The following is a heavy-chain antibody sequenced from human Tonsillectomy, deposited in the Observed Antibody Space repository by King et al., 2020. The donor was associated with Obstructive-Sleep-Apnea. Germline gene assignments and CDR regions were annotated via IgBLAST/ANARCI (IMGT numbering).Heavy chain of an antibody. V-gene: IGHV4-34*01. CDR2: LNDSGST. CDR1: GGSFSGFS. Sequence: VQLQQWGAGLLKPSETLSLTCAVSGGSFSGFSWSWIRQPPGKGLEWIGDLNDSGSTNYVPPLKSRVTISIDTSKNQFSLKLSSVTAAAPAVYYCGRNDYGDYGALDWGQGTLVTVAS. D-gene: IGHD4-17*01. J-gene: IGHJ4*02. CDR3: GRNDYGDYGALD.